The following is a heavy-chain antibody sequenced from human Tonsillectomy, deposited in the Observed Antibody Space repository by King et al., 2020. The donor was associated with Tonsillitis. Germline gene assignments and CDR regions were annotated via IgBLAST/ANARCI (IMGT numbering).Heavy chain of an antibody. D-gene: IGHD2-15*01. J-gene: IGHJ4*02. V-gene: IGHV3-21*01. Sequence: VQLVESGGGLVKPGGSLRLSCAASGFTFSSYSMTWVRQAPGKGLEWVSSISSSSSYIYYADSVKGRFTISRDNAKNSLNLQMNSLRAEDTGVYYCARDPGYCSGRSCYPDYWGQGTLVTVSS. CDR2: ISSSSSYI. CDR1: GFTFSSYS. CDR3: ARDPGYCSGRSCYPDY.